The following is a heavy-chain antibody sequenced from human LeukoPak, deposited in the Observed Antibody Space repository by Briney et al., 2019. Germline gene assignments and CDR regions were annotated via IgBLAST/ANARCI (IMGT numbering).Heavy chain of an antibody. J-gene: IGHJ4*02. D-gene: IGHD2-15*01. V-gene: IGHV1-18*01. CDR3: TRVPELPEY. CDR2: INGHNGNT. Sequence: SVKVSCRASGYTFNNYGISWVRQAPGQGLEWMGWINGHNGNTKFSQKFQGRVTLTTDTSTSTAYMELKSLRYDDTAIYYCTRVPELPEYWGQGTLVTVS. CDR1: GYTFNNYG.